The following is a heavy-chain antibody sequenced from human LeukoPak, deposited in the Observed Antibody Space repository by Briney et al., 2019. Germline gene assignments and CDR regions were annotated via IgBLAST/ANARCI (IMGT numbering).Heavy chain of an antibody. CDR2: ISAYNGNT. V-gene: IGHV1-18*01. J-gene: IGHJ4*02. D-gene: IGHD3-10*01. CDR1: GYTFTSYG. CDR3: ARDLFYYGSGSYLSY. Sequence: AASVKVSCKASGYTFTSYGISWVRQAPGQGLEWMGWISAYNGNTNYAQKLQGRVTMTTDTSTSTAYMELRSLRSDDTAVYYCARDLFYYGSGSYLSYWGQGTLVTVSS.